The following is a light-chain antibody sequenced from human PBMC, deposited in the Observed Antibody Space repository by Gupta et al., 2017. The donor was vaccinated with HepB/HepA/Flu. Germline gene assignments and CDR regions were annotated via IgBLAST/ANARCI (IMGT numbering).Light chain of an antibody. V-gene: IGLV2-14*03. CDR3: SSYTSSNTPYV. CDR2: DVT. CDR1: SSDVGRYNS. J-gene: IGLJ1*01. Sequence: QSALTQPASVSGSLGQSIIISCSGTSSDVGRYNSVSWYQQLPGKAPKLIIFDVTNRPSGVSYRFSGSKSGNTASLTISGLQAEDEADYYCSSYTSSNTPYVFGTGTKVSVL.